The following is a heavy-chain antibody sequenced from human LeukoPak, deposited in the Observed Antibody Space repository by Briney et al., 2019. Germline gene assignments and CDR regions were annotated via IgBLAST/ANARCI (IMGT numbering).Heavy chain of an antibody. CDR1: GFTFSSYW. Sequence: GGSLRLSCAASGFTFSSYWMSWVRQAPGKGLEWVANIKQDGSEKHYVDSVKGRFTVSRDNSKNTLYLQMNSLRAEDTAVYYCAKSGYNRFDYWGQGTLVTVSS. CDR3: AKSGYNRFDY. V-gene: IGHV3-7*03. J-gene: IGHJ4*02. CDR2: IKQDGSEK. D-gene: IGHD5-24*01.